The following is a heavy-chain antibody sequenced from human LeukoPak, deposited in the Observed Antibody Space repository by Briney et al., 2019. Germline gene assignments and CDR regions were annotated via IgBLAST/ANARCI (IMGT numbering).Heavy chain of an antibody. CDR3: ARGGYCSSTSCYTLDY. J-gene: IGHJ4*02. D-gene: IGHD2-2*02. V-gene: IGHV4-4*07. Sequence: KPSETLSLTCTVSGGSISSYYWSWIRQPAGKGLEWIGRIYTSGSTNYNPSLKSRVTMSVDTSKNQFSLKLSSVTAADTAVYYCARGGYCSSTSCYTLDYWGQGTLVTVSS. CDR1: GGSISSYY. CDR2: IYTSGST.